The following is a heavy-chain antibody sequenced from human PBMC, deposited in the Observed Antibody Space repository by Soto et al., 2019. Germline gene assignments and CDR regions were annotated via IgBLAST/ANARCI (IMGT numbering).Heavy chain of an antibody. J-gene: IGHJ6*02. D-gene: IGHD5-18*01. CDR3: ARPYSYGRYYYYGMDV. Sequence: GESLKISCKGSGYSFTTYWIGWVRQMPGKGLEWMGIINPRDSDTRYSPSFQGQVTISADKSISTAYLQWSSLKASDTAMYYCARPYSYGRYYYYGMDVWGQGTTVTVSS. CDR2: INPRDSDT. V-gene: IGHV5-51*01. CDR1: GYSFTTYW.